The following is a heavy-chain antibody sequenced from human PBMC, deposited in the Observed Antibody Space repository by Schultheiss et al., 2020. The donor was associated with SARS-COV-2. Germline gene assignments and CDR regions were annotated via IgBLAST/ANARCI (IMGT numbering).Heavy chain of an antibody. D-gene: IGHD6-13*01. Sequence: GGSLRLSCAASGFTFNTYGMHWVRQAPGEGLEWVAVISYDESNKYYADSVKGRFTISRDNSKNTLYLQMNSLRAEDTAVYYCARESSAGKWEDAFDIWGQGTMVTVSS. CDR1: GFTFNTYG. CDR2: ISYDESNK. V-gene: IGHV3-30*03. J-gene: IGHJ3*02. CDR3: ARESSAGKWEDAFDI.